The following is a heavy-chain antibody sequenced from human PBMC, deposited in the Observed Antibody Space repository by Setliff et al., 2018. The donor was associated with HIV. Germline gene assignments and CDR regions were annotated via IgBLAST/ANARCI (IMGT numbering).Heavy chain of an antibody. CDR2: IYYSGST. J-gene: IGHJ4*02. CDR1: GGSISSSSYY. V-gene: IGHV4-39*07. Sequence: SETLSLTCTVSGGSISSSSYYWGWIRQPPGKGLEWIGSIYYSGSTYYNPSLKSRVTISVDTSKNQFSLKLSSVTAADTAVYYCARVGRRVVVAATDYWGQGTRVTVSS. CDR3: ARVGRRVVVAATDY. D-gene: IGHD2-15*01.